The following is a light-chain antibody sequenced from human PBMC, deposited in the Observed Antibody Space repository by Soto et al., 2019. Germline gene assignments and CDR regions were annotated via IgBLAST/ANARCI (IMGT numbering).Light chain of an antibody. CDR3: QQYGGSPIT. CDR1: QSVSSSY. V-gene: IGKV3-20*01. Sequence: EIVLTQSPGTLSLSPGERATLSCRASQSVSSSYLAWYQQKSGQAPRLLIYGASSRATGIPDRFSGSGSGTDFTLTISRLEAEDFAVYYCQQYGGSPITFGQGTRLDIK. J-gene: IGKJ5*01. CDR2: GAS.